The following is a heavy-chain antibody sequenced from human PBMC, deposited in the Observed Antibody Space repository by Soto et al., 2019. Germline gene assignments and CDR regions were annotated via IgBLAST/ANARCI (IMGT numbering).Heavy chain of an antibody. J-gene: IGHJ4*02. V-gene: IGHV3-30*18. D-gene: IGHD3-16*01. CDR1: GFTFSSYG. CDR3: AKGSQGVDY. Sequence: QVQLVESGGGVVQPGRSLRLSCAASGFTFSSYGKHWVRQAPGKGLEWVAVISYDGSNKYYADSVKGRFTISRDNSKNALYLQMNSLRAEDTAVYYCAKGSQGVDYWGQGTLVTVSS. CDR2: ISYDGSNK.